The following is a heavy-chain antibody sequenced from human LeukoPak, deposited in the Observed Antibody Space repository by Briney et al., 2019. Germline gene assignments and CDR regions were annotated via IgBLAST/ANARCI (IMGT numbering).Heavy chain of an antibody. Sequence: SETLSLTRTVSGGSISSRSYYWGWIRQPPGKGLEWIGYIYYSGTTYDSPSLKSRVSMYVDTSKNEFSLKLSSVTAADTAVYYCARRAPSWFDPWGRGTLVIVSS. CDR2: IYYSGTT. V-gene: IGHV4-39*01. CDR1: GGSISSRSYY. CDR3: ARRAPSWFDP. J-gene: IGHJ5*02.